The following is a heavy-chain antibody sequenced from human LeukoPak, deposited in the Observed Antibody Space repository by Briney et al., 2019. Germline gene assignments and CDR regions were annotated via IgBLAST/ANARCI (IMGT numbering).Heavy chain of an antibody. CDR2: ISGSGGST. D-gene: IGHD3-3*01. CDR1: GFTFSSYA. J-gene: IGHJ6*02. V-gene: IGHV3-23*01. Sequence: GGSLRLSCAASGFTFSSYAMSWVRQAPGKGLEWVSAISGSGGSTYYADSVKGRFTISRDNSKNTLYLQMNSLRAEDTAVYYCAKILGRITFFGVVRVPHYGMDVWGQGTTVTVSS. CDR3: AKILGRITFFGVVRVPHYGMDV.